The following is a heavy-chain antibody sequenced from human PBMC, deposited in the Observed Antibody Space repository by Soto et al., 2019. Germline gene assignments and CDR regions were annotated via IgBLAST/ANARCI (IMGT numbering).Heavy chain of an antibody. V-gene: IGHV1-69*02. D-gene: IGHD3-10*01. CDR2: IIPILGIA. CDR1: GGTFSSYT. J-gene: IGHJ6*03. Sequence: ASVKVSCKASGGTFSSYTISWVRQAPGQGLEWMGRIIPILGIANYAQKFQGRVTITADKSTSTAYMELSSLRSEDTAVYYCARSNYYYGSGSYPNYYYYYMDVWGKGTTVTVSS. CDR3: ARSNYYYGSGSYPNYYYYYMDV.